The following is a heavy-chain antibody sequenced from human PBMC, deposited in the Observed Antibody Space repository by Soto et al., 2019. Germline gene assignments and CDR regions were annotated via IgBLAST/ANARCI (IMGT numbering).Heavy chain of an antibody. V-gene: IGHV4-34*01. J-gene: IGHJ3*01. CDR2: INYSGST. CDR1: GGSLSGHY. CDR3: ARGGHYDFWSGSTPGAFDV. Sequence: QVQLQQWGAGLLKPSETLSRTCAVYGGSLSGHYWSWIRQPPGKGLEWIAEINYSGSTNYNPSLKSRVTISVDTFKNQFSLKLSSVTAADTAVYYCARGGHYDFWSGSTPGAFDVWGQGTMVTVSS. D-gene: IGHD3-3*01.